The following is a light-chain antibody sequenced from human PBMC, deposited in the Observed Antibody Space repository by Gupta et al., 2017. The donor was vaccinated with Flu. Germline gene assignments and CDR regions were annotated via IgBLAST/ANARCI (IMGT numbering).Light chain of an antibody. J-gene: IGKJ4*01. V-gene: IGKV3-15*01. CDR2: GAS. CDR3: QQDHSCPPT. CDR1: QSLSSN. Sequence: EIVLPQSPATLSVSPGERATFSCRASQSLSSNLAWYQQKPGKAPRLLIYGASTRETGIPARFSGSGSGTEFTLTISSLQSEDFAVYYCQQDHSCPPTFGGGTKVEIK.